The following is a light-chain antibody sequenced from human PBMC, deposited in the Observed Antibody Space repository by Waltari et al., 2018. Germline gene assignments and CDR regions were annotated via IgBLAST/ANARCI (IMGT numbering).Light chain of an antibody. CDR1: SADVGGSNY. J-gene: IGLJ1*01. CDR3: SSKTSASGV. Sequence: QSALTPPASVSGSPGQSITISCTGTSADVGGSNYVSWYQQYPGQAPQPMIYEGRFRASGISNRCSGSKSGNTATLSSSGRQAEDEADYYCSSKTSASGVFGTGTTVTVL. V-gene: IGLV2-14*01. CDR2: EGR.